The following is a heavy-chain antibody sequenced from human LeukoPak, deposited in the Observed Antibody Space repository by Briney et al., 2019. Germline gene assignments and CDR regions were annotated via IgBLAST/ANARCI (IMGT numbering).Heavy chain of an antibody. V-gene: IGHV3-30*02. CDR1: GFTFSSYG. CDR3: AKDPTPGRGGNPRHFDQ. D-gene: IGHD4-23*01. J-gene: IGHJ4*02. CDR2: IRYDGSNK. Sequence: GGSLRLSCAASGFTFSSYGMHWVRQAPGKGLEWVAFIRYDGSNKYYADSVKGRFTISRDNSKNTLYLQMNSLRPEDTAVYYCAKDPTPGRGGNPRHFDQWGQGTLVTVSS.